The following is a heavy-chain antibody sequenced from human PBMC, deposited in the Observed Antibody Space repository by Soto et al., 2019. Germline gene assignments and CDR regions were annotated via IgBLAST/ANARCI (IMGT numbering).Heavy chain of an antibody. J-gene: IGHJ4*02. Sequence: GGSLRLSCAASGFTFSNYPMSWVRQAPGKGLEWVSSTSGSGGTTYYADPVKGRFTISRDNSKNTLYLQMNSLRAGDTAVYYCEKASVGGTYFAYWGQGTLDPVSS. CDR3: EKASVGGTYFAY. D-gene: IGHD1-26*01. V-gene: IGHV3-23*01. CDR2: TSGSGGTT. CDR1: GFTFSNYP.